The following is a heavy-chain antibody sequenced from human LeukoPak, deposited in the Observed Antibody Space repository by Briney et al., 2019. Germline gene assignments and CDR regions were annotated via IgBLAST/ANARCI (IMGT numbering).Heavy chain of an antibody. CDR3: GRGYNTGWYVDY. V-gene: IGHV4-59*01. J-gene: IGHJ4*02. CDR2: IYDSGST. CDR1: GASISSYY. Sequence: SETLSLTCTVSGASISSYYWSWIRQPPGKGLEWIGYIYDSGSTNYNPSLKSRVTISVDTSKNQFSLKLSPVTAADTAVYYCGRGYNTGWYVDYWGQGTPVTVSS. D-gene: IGHD6-19*01.